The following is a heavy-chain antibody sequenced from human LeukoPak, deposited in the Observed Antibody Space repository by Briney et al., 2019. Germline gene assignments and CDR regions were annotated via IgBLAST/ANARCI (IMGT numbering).Heavy chain of an antibody. D-gene: IGHD3-10*01. V-gene: IGHV1-18*01. CDR2: ISAYNGNT. J-gene: IGHJ5*02. CDR3: ARAFVWFGESGWFDP. CDR1: GYTFTSYG. Sequence: GASVTVSCKASGYTFTSYGISWVRQAPGQGLEWMRWISAYNGNTNYAQKLQGRVTMTTDTSTSTAYMELRSLRSDDTAVYYCARAFVWFGESGWFDPWGQGTLVTVSS.